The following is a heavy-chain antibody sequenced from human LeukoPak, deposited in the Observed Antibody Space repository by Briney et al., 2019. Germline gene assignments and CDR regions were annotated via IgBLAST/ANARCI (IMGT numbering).Heavy chain of an antibody. CDR3: ARHGSVSSGALV. Sequence: PSETLSLTCSVSGYSFTSGHYWGWIRQPPGKGLEWIANIYHTGSAHYNPSLKSRVTISVDTSKNQFSLKLSSVTAADTAVYYCARHGSVSSGALVWGQGTLVTVSS. CDR2: IYHTGSA. CDR1: GYSFTSGHY. D-gene: IGHD3-22*01. V-gene: IGHV4-38-2*01. J-gene: IGHJ4*02.